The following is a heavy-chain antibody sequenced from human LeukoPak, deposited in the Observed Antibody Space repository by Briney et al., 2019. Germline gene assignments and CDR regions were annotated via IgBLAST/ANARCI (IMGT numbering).Heavy chain of an antibody. CDR2: MKLDGSKE. CDR3: ARDTFYDYVWGSYRYTGYFDY. CDR1: GFTFSNYW. J-gene: IGHJ4*02. D-gene: IGHD3-16*02. V-gene: IGHV3-7*01. Sequence: GGSLRLSCVASGFTFSNYWMTWVRQAPGKGLEWLANMKLDGSKEHYVDSVKGRFTISRDNAKNSLYLQMNSLRAGDTAVYYCARDTFYDYVWGSYRYTGYFDYWGQGTLVTVSS.